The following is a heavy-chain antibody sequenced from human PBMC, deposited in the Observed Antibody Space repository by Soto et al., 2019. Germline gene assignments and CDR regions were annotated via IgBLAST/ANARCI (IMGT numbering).Heavy chain of an antibody. J-gene: IGHJ5*02. CDR2: IYYSGST. CDR1: GGSVSSGSYY. Sequence: SETLSLTCTVSGGSVSSGSYYWSWIRQPPGKGLEWIGYIYYSGSTNYNPSLKSRVNISVDTSKNQFSLKLSSVTAADTAVYYCERGYFRYWFDPWGQGSLVTVSS. CDR3: ERGYFRYWFDP. V-gene: IGHV4-61*01. D-gene: IGHD3-10*01.